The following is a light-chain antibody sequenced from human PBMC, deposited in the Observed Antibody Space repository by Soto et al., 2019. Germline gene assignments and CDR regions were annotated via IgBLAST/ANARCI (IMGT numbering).Light chain of an antibody. CDR1: QGVSSY. CDR3: QQRSNWPPG. V-gene: IGKV3-11*01. J-gene: IGKJ5*01. CDR2: GAS. Sequence: EIVLTQSPATLSLSPGERATLSCRASQGVSSYLAWYQQKPGQAPRLLIFGASTRAAGIPARFSGSGSGTDFTLTISSLEPEDFAVYYCQQRSNWPPGFGQGTRLEIK.